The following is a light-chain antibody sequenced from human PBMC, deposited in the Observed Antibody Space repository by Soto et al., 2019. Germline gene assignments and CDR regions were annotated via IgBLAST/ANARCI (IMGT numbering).Light chain of an antibody. V-gene: IGKV3-20*01. J-gene: IGKJ4*01. CDR2: GAS. CDR3: QQYGSSLPVT. CDR1: QSVSSSY. Sequence: EIVLTQSPGTLSLSPGERATLSCRASQSVSSSYLAWYQQKPGQAPRLLIYGASSRATGIPDRFSGSGSGTDFTLTIRRLEPEDFAVYYCQQYGSSLPVTFGGGTKVEIK.